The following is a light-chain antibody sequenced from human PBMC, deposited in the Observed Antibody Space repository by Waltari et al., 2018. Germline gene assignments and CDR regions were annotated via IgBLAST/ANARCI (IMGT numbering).Light chain of an antibody. CDR3: LQDYNYPPT. J-gene: IGKJ4*01. CDR2: AAS. Sequence: AIEMTQSTSSLSDSVGDRVTITCRASQGIRNDLGWYQQKPGTAPKLLIYAASSLQSGVPSRFSGSGSGTDFTLTISSLQPEDFATYYCLQDYNYPPTFGGGTKVEIK. CDR1: QGIRND. V-gene: IGKV1-6*01.